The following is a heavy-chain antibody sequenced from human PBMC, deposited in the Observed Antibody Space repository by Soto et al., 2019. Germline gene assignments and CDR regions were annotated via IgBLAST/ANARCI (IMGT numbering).Heavy chain of an antibody. J-gene: IGHJ5*02. V-gene: IGHV4-39*02. CDR3: SRRAPEGFDP. Sequence: TLSLTCTVSGGSIATSSYVWAWIRRPPGKGLEWIGSIDYRGTIYNNPSLKSRVTISVDTSKNHFSLKLDSVTAADTALYYCSRRAPEGFDPWGQGTLVTVSS. CDR2: IDYRGTI. CDR1: GGSIATSSYV.